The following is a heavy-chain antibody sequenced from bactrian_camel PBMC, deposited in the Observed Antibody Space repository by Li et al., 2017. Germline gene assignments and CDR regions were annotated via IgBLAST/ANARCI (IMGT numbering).Heavy chain of an antibody. Sequence: HVQLVESGGGLVQPGGSLRLSCAASGFTFSTFWMYWVRQAPGKGLEWVSTINTGGDTTYYADSMKGRFTISRSNLKNTLYLQLHSLKTEDTAMYYCARVGSFWSLTWGQGTQVTVS. J-gene: IGHJ4*01. D-gene: IGHD6*01. CDR3: ARVGSFWSLT. CDR2: INTGGDTT. CDR1: GFTFSTFW. V-gene: IGHV3S1*01.